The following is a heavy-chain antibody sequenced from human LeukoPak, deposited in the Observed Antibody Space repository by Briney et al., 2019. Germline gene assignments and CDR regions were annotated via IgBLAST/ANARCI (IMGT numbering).Heavy chain of an antibody. CDR1: GYTFSSYG. CDR2: ISAYNGKT. CDR3: ARAFLKNWEPARVDS. J-gene: IGHJ4*02. V-gene: IGHV1-18*04. D-gene: IGHD1-26*01. Sequence: GASVKVSCKASGYTFSSYGINWVRQAPGQGLQWVGWISAYNGKTNYAQNLQGRVTMTTDTSTSTAYMELRSLIIDDTAVYYCARAFLKNWEPARVDSWGQGTLVTVTS.